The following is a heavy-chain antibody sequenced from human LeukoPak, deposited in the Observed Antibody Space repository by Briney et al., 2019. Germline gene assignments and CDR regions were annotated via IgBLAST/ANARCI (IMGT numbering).Heavy chain of an antibody. CDR1: GFTFDDYG. V-gene: IGHV3-20*04. CDR2: INWNGGST. J-gene: IGHJ4*02. CDR3: ARFNGDYYRIDY. Sequence: GGSLRLSCAASGFTFDDYGMSWVRQAPGKGLEWVSGINWNGGSTGYTDSVKGRFTISRDNAKSSLYLQMNSLRAEDTAFYYCARFNGDYYRIDYWGQGTLVTVSS. D-gene: IGHD4-17*01.